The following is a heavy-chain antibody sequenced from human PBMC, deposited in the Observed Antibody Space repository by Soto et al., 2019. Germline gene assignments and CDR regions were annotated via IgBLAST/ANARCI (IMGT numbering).Heavy chain of an antibody. CDR2: IYYSGST. Sequence: SETLSLTCTVSGGSISSSSYYWGWIRQPPGKGLEWIGSIYYSGSTYYNPSLKSRVTISVDTSKNQFSLKLSSVTAADTAVYYCASNDFWSGYSQYDFDYWGQGTLVTVSS. D-gene: IGHD3-3*01. CDR3: ASNDFWSGYSQYDFDY. V-gene: IGHV4-39*01. J-gene: IGHJ4*02. CDR1: GGSISSSSYY.